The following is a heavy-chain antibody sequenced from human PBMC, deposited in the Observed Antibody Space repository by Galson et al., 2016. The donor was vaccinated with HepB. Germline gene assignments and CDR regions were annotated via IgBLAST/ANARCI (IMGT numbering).Heavy chain of an antibody. CDR3: ARDRPYYGMDV. J-gene: IGHJ6*02. CDR2: FYSGRST. Sequence: SLRLSCAASGFIVSANYMSWVRQAPGKGLEWLSVFYSGRSTYYADSVKGRFTVSRDNSKNILYLQMNSLRAEDTAVYYCARDRPYYGMDVWGQGTTVTVSS. V-gene: IGHV3-53*01. CDR1: GFIVSANY.